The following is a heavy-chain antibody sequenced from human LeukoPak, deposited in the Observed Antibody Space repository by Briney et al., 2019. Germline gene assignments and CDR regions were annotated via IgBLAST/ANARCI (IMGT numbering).Heavy chain of an antibody. CDR2: IYYSGST. Sequence: SETLSLTCTVSGGSISSSSYYWGWIRQPPGKGLEWIGSIYYSGSTYYNPSLKSRVTISVDTSKNQFSLKLSSVTAADTAVYYCARGGSGYDSFYYYGMDVWGQGTTVTVSS. CDR1: GGSISSSSYY. D-gene: IGHD5-12*01. CDR3: ARGGSGYDSFYYYGMDV. V-gene: IGHV4-39*07. J-gene: IGHJ6*02.